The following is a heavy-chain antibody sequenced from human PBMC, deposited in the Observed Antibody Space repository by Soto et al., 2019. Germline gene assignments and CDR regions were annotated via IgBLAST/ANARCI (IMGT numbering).Heavy chain of an antibody. D-gene: IGHD2-15*01. CDR2: ISGSGGST. CDR1: GFTFSSYA. V-gene: IGHV3-23*01. J-gene: IGHJ4*02. CDR3: ATGGSGCIKFIEY. Sequence: PEGSLRLSCAASGFTFSSYAMSWVRQAPGKGLEWVSAISGSGGSTYYADSVNGRFTISRDNSKTTLYLQMNSLSAQDTAVYYFATGGSGCIKFIEYWCQEALVEASS.